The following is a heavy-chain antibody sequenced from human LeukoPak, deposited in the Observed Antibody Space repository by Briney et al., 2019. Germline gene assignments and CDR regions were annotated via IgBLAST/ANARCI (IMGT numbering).Heavy chain of an antibody. D-gene: IGHD3-16*01. CDR1: GFSFSDSG. V-gene: IGHV3-30*03. J-gene: IGHJ4*02. CDR3: ARDGGDY. CDR2: ISYDGSKE. Sequence: GGSLRLSCAASGFSFSDSGMNWVRQAPGKGLEWVAVISYDGSKEYYADSLKGRFTISRDNSKNTLYLQMNSPRVEDTAIYYCARDGGDYWGQGTLVTVSS.